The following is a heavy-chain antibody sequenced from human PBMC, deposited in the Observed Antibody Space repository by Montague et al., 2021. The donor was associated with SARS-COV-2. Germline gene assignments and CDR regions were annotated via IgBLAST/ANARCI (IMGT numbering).Heavy chain of an antibody. CDR2: INHSGST. CDR1: GGSFSGYY. CDR3: ARVTYYYDSSGDIWENWRIRFRFDP. J-gene: IGHJ5*02. D-gene: IGHD3-22*01. Sequence: SETLSLTCAVYGGSFSGYYWSWIRQPPGKGLEWIGEINHSGSTNXNPSLKSRVTISVDTSKNQFSLKLSSVTAADTAVYHCARVTYYYDSSGDIWENWRIRFRFDPWGQGTLVTVSS. V-gene: IGHV4-34*01.